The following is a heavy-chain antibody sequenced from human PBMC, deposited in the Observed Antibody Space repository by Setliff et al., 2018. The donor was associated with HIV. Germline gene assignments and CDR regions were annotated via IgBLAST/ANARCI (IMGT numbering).Heavy chain of an antibody. V-gene: IGHV1-2*02. J-gene: IGHJ4*02. D-gene: IGHD1-1*01. CDR2: ISPDNANT. Sequence: PSVKVSCKSSGYTFTDYFIHWVRQAPGQGLEWMGWISPDNANTRISQRFRGSVTMTRDRSINTACMEFSGLTSDDTAVYYCARQLSNSFDYWGQGTLVTVSS. CDR1: GYTFTDYF. CDR3: ARQLSNSFDY.